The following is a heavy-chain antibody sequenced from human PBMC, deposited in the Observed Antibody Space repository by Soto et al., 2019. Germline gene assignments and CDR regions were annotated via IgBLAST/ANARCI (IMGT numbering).Heavy chain of an antibody. D-gene: IGHD2-21*01. Sequence: PGGSLRLSCAASGFTFSDYAMSWVRQAPGKGLEWVSAISGSGERTYYADSVKGRFTISRDNSRNTLFLQLNSLRAEDTALYYCAKIAAFCGGDCYSYFDYWGQGALVTVSS. CDR2: ISGSGERT. CDR3: AKIAAFCGGDCYSYFDY. V-gene: IGHV3-23*01. J-gene: IGHJ4*02. CDR1: GFTFSDYA.